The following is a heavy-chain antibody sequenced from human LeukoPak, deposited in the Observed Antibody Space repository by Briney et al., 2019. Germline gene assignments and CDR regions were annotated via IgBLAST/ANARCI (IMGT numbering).Heavy chain of an antibody. J-gene: IGHJ5*02. V-gene: IGHV3-21*01. CDR2: ISTSSSYI. Sequence: GSLRLSCGASGFTFSGYSMNWVRQAPGKGLEWVSSISTSSSYIYYADSVKGRFTISRDNAKKSLYLQMNSLRAEDTAVYYCARGRAVVVASDNWFDPWGQGTLVTVSS. CDR3: ARGRAVVVASDNWFDP. D-gene: IGHD2-15*01. CDR1: GFTFSGYS.